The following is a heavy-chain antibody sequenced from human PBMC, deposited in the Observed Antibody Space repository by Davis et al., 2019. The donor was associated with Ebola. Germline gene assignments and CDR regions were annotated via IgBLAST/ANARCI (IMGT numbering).Heavy chain of an antibody. CDR3: ATRLWDGDS. CDR2: ISFNGAGT. D-gene: IGHD1-1*01. J-gene: IGHJ4*02. CDR1: GLTFSHYG. Sequence: GESLKISCVVSGLTFSHYGMAWVRRAPGKGLEWVSSISFNGAGTHYADSVKGRFTISRDDSKNTMYLQMSSLRAEDTAVYYCATRLWDGDSWGQGTLVTVSS. V-gene: IGHV3-23*01.